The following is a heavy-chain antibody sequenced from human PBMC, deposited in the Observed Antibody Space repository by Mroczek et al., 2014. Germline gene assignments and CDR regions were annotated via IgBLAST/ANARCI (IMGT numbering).Heavy chain of an antibody. J-gene: IGHJ2*01. V-gene: IGHV3-23*01. Sequence: ESGEAWYSLGGSLRLSCAASGFTFSSYAMSWVRQAPGKGLEWVSAISGSGGSTYYADSVKGRFTISRDNSKNTLYLQMNSLRAEDTAVYYCAKGPERWLHGRYWYFDLWGRGTLVTVSS. CDR1: GFTFSSYA. CDR3: AKGPERWLHGRYWYFDL. D-gene: IGHD5-24*01. CDR2: ISGSGGST.